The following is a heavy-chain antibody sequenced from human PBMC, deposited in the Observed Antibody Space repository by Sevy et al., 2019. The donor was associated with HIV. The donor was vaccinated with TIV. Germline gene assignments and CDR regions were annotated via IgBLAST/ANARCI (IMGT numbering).Heavy chain of an antibody. CDR1: GGSISSYY. J-gene: IGHJ4*02. V-gene: IGHV4-59*01. D-gene: IGHD2-15*01. Sequence: SETLSLTCTVSGGSISSYYWNWIRQSPGKGLEWIGYIYHSGSTNYTPSPTSRVTISVDTSKNQFSLKLSSVTAADTAVYYCARDRTRGGFDSWGQGTLVTVSS. CDR2: IYHSGST. CDR3: ARDRTRGGFDS.